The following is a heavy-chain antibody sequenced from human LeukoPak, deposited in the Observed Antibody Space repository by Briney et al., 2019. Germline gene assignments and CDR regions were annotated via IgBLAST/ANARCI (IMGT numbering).Heavy chain of an antibody. V-gene: IGHV4-39*07. J-gene: IGHJ3*02. CDR1: GGSISSSNYY. CDR3: AKYSIAVAGTGGDAFDI. CDR2: IYYGGST. D-gene: IGHD6-19*01. Sequence: PSETLSLTCTVSGGSISSSNYYWGWIRQPPGKGLEWIGTIYYGGSTYYNPSLKSRVTISVDTSKNQFSLKLSSVTAADTAVYYCAKYSIAVAGTGGDAFDIWGQGTMVTVSS.